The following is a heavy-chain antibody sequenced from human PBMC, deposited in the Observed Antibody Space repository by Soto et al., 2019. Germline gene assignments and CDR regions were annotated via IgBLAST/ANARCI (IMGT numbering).Heavy chain of an antibody. CDR1: GYSFTSYW. J-gene: IGHJ4*02. V-gene: IGHV5-51*01. CDR3: ARRGTSWHTVVY. D-gene: IGHD6-13*01. CDR2: IYPADSDI. Sequence: GESLKISCKASGYSFTSYWIGWVRQMPGKGLEWMGIIYPADSDIRYSPSFQGQVTTSADKSISTAYLQWSSLKASDTAMYYCARRGTSWHTVVYWGQGTLVTVSS.